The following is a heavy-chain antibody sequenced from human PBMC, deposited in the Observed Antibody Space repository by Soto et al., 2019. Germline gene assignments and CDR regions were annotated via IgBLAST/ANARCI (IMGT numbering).Heavy chain of an antibody. V-gene: IGHV3-21*01. Sequence: PGWSLRLSCEGSGFTFISYSMNWVRQAPGKGLEWVSSISGSGGYIYYADSVKGRFTISRDNAKNSLYLQMTSLRDEDTALYYCARDRQSTPWYAADYWGQGSLVTVSS. CDR2: ISGSGGYI. CDR3: ARDRQSTPWYAADY. J-gene: IGHJ4*02. CDR1: GFTFISYS. D-gene: IGHD6-13*01.